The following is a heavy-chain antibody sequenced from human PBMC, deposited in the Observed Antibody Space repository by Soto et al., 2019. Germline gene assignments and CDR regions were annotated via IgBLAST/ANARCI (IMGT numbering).Heavy chain of an antibody. Sequence: SETLSLTCAVYGGSFSGYYWSWIRQPPGKGLEWIGEINHSGSTNYNPSLKSRVTISVDTSKNQFSLKLSSVTAADTAVYYCARGLLGLENYYYYYMDVWGKGTTVTVS. CDR1: GGSFSGYY. V-gene: IGHV4-34*01. J-gene: IGHJ6*03. CDR2: INHSGST. D-gene: IGHD1-1*01. CDR3: ARGLLGLENYYYYYMDV.